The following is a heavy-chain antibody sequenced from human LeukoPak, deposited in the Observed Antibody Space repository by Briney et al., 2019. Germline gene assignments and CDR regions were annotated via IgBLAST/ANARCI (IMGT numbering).Heavy chain of an antibody. CDR3: ARGGGYSYGAFDI. CDR1: VGSISSGGYY. V-gene: IGHV4-31*03. D-gene: IGHD5-18*01. J-gene: IGHJ3*02. Sequence: PSETLSLTCTVSVGSISSGGYYWSWIRQHPGKGLEWIGYIYYSGSTYYNPSLKSRVTISVDTSKNQFSLKLSSVTAADTAVYYCARGGGYSYGAFDIWGQGTMVTVSS. CDR2: IYYSGST.